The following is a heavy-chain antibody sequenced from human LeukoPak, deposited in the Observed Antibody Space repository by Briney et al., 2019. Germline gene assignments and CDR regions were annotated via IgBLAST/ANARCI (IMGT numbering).Heavy chain of an antibody. CDR1: GVSFSGYY. Sequence: SETLSLTCAVYGVSFSGYYWSWIRQPPGKGLEWSGEINHSGSTNYNPSLKSRVTISVDTSKNHFSLKLRSVTAADTAVYYCARAATIFGVVSMAYYMDVWGKGTTVTVSS. CDR3: ARAATIFGVVSMAYYMDV. CDR2: INHSGST. D-gene: IGHD3-3*01. V-gene: IGHV4-34*01. J-gene: IGHJ6*03.